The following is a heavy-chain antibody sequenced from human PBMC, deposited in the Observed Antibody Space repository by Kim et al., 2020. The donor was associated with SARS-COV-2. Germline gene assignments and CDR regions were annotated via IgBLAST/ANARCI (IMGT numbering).Heavy chain of an antibody. D-gene: IGHD3-10*01. Sequence: GGSLRLSCAASGFTFSSYDMHWVRQATGKGLEWVSAIGTAGDTYYPGSVRGRFTISRENDKNSLYLQMNSLRAGDTAVYYCARGGKDGSGSYHHFWGQGTLVTVSS. V-gene: IGHV3-13*04. CDR2: IGTAGDT. J-gene: IGHJ4*02. CDR1: GFTFSSYD. CDR3: ARGGKDGSGSYHHF.